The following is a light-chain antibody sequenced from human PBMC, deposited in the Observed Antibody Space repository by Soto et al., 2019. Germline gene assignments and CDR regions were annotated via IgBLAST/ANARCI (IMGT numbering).Light chain of an antibody. CDR3: SSYTSSSMGMV. J-gene: IGLJ2*01. V-gene: IGLV2-14*01. CDR1: SSDVGGYNY. CDR2: DVS. Sequence: QSALTQPASVSGSPGQSITISCTGTSSDVGGYNYVSWYQQHPGKAPKLMIYDVSNRPSGVSNRFSGSKSGNTASLTISGLQAEDEDDYYCSSYTSSSMGMVFGGGTKLTVL.